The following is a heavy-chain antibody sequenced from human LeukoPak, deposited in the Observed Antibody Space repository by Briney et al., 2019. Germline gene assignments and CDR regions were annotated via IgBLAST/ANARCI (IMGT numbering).Heavy chain of an antibody. J-gene: IGHJ4*02. Sequence: KSSETLSLTCAVYGGSFSGYYWSWIRQPPGKGLEWIGEINHSGSTNYNPSLKSRVTISVDMSKNQFSLKLSSVTAADTAVYYCARGKNNYFDYWGQGTLVTVSS. V-gene: IGHV4-34*01. CDR3: ARGKNNYFDY. CDR1: GGSFSGYY. CDR2: INHSGST.